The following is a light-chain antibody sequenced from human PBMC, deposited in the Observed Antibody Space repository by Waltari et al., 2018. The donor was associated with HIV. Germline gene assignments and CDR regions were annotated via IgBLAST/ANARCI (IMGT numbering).Light chain of an antibody. V-gene: IGKV3-11*01. CDR3: QQRSNSVT. CDR2: DAT. J-gene: IGKJ5*01. CDR1: QSLSNY. Sequence: EIVLTQSPATLSLSPGERATLSCRASQSLSNYLSWHQQKPGQAPRLLIFDATFRAAGIPARFRGSGSGTDFTLTISSLEPEDSAVYYCQQRSNSVTFGQGTRLEIK.